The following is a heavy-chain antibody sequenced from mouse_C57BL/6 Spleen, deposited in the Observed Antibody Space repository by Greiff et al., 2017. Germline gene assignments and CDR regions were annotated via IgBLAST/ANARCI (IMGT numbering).Heavy chain of an antibody. Sequence: EVMLVESGPGMVKPSQSLSLTCTVTGYSITSGYDWHWIRHFPGNKLEWMGYISYSGSTNYNPSLKSRISITHDTSKNHFFLKLNSVTTEDTATYYCARGGDPLYYYAMDYWGQGTSVTVSS. CDR3: ARGGDPLYYYAMDY. J-gene: IGHJ4*01. V-gene: IGHV3-1*01. CDR2: ISYSGST. CDR1: GYSITSGYD.